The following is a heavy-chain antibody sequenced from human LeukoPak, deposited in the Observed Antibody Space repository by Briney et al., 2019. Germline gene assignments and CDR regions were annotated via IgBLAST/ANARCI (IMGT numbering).Heavy chain of an antibody. CDR3: ARDRGGSGSQDYYDYGIDV. J-gene: IGHJ6*04. CDR1: GGSISSYY. CDR2: IYYSGST. Sequence: SETLSLTCIVSGGSISSYYWSWIRQPPGKGLEWMGYIYYSGSTNYNPSLKSRVTISVDTSKNQFSLKLSSVTAADTAVYYCARDRGGSGSQDYYDYGIDVWGKGTTVTVSS. D-gene: IGHD3-10*01. V-gene: IGHV4-59*01.